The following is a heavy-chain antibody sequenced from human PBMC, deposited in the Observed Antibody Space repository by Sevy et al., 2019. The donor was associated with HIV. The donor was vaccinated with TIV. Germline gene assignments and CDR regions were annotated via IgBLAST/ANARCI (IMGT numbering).Heavy chain of an antibody. J-gene: IGHJ3*02. D-gene: IGHD3-10*01. CDR2: IYHSGST. CDR3: ARTMVRGIKGYAFDI. CDR1: GYSISSGYY. Sequence: SETLSLTCTVSGYSISSGYYWGWIRQPPGKGLKWIGSIYHSGSTYYNPSLKSRVTISVDTSKNQFSLKLSSVTAADTAVYYCARTMVRGIKGYAFDIWGQGTMVTVSS. V-gene: IGHV4-38-2*02.